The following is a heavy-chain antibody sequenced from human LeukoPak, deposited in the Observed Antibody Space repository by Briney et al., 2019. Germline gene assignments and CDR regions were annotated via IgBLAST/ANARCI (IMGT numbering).Heavy chain of an antibody. CDR2: IKRDGSAK. J-gene: IGHJ4*02. CDR3: ARDRVRGDYGVDY. Sequence: GESLRLSCAATGFTFRDYWMTWVRRPPGKGLEWVANIKRDGSAKYYVDSVKGRFTLSRDNAKDVLYLHMNSLRVEDTAVYYCARDRVRGDYGVDYWGQGPLVTVAS. V-gene: IGHV3-7*04. CDR1: GFTFRDYW. D-gene: IGHD4-17*01.